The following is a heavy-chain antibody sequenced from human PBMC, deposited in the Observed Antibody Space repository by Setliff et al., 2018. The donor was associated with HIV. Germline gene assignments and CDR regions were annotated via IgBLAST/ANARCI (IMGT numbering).Heavy chain of an antibody. CDR3: VTGSAARPFGY. CDR2: INPNSGGT. D-gene: IGHD6-6*01. CDR1: GYTFTGYF. Sequence: ASVKVSCKASGYTFTGYFIHLLRQAPGQGLEWMGRINPNSGGTNYAQKFQGRVSMTRDTFSSTAYMEPSSLRSDDTAVYYYVTGSAARPFGYWGQGTLVTVSS. V-gene: IGHV1-2*06. J-gene: IGHJ4*02.